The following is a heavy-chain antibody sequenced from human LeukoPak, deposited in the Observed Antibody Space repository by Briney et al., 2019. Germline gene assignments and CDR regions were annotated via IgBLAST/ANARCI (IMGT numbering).Heavy chain of an antibody. CDR3: VKRGRTSDYAYDY. J-gene: IGHJ4*02. CDR1: GFTFSDYA. CDR2: ISSSGDYT. V-gene: IGHV3-64D*06. D-gene: IGHD4-17*01. Sequence: GGSLRLSCSASGFTFSDYAMYWVRQAPGRGLQFVSAISSSGDYTSYSDSVKGRFTISRDNSKNTLHLQMSSLRPEDTAVYFCVKRGRTSDYAYDYWGQGSLVTVSS.